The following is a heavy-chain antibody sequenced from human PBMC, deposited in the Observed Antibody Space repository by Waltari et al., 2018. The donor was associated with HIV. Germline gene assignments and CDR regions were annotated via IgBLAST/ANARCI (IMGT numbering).Heavy chain of an antibody. CDR3: AAGVRYYDP. J-gene: IGHJ5*02. D-gene: IGHD3-10*01. Sequence: ESGGRLMQPGGSLGFSFVASNFTSADRPVTWVRQAPGGPLGWVGVIYPDDTTHYAGSVRGRFSISRVRSRTSVLLLMNGLFADDTATYYCAAGVRYYDPWGQGTRVTVSS. CDR2: IYPDDTT. CDR1: NFTSADRP. V-gene: IGHV3-53*01.